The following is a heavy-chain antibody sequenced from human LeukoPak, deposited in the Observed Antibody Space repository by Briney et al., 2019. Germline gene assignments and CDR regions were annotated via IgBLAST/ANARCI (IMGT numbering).Heavy chain of an antibody. D-gene: IGHD3-22*01. CDR3: AREGPILTLVVTFDAFDI. Sequence: GGCLRLSCVASGFTFNNYDMHWVRQAPGKGLEWVAVVTYDGNNKYFADSVKGRFTVSRDNSKNTLFLQMNSLRAEDTAVYYCAREGPILTLVVTFDAFDIWGQGAMVTVSP. J-gene: IGHJ3*02. CDR1: GFTFNNYD. CDR2: VTYDGNNK. V-gene: IGHV3-30*04.